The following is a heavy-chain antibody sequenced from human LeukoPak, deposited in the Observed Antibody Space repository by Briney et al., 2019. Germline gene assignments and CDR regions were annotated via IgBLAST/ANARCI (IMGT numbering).Heavy chain of an antibody. Sequence: PGRSLRLSCAASGFTFSSYGMHRVRQAPGKGLEWVAVISYDGSNKYYADSVKGRFTISRDNSKNTLYLQMNSLRAKDTAVYYCANLGDYDYVWGSYRYGAFDIWGQGTMVTVSS. CDR2: ISYDGSNK. CDR1: GFTFSSYG. D-gene: IGHD3-16*02. J-gene: IGHJ3*02. CDR3: ANLGDYDYVWGSYRYGAFDI. V-gene: IGHV3-30*18.